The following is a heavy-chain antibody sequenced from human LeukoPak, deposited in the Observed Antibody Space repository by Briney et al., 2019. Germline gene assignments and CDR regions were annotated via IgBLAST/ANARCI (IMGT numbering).Heavy chain of an antibody. CDR2: IHYSGST. Sequence: PSETLSLTCTVSGGSISSSSYYWGWIRQPPGKGLEWIATIHYSGSTYYNPSLKSRVTISVDTSRNHLSLKLSSVTAADTAVYYCVRRRTIFGVAVDWGQGTLVTVSS. J-gene: IGHJ4*02. V-gene: IGHV4-39*02. CDR3: VRRRTIFGVAVD. CDR1: GGSISSSSYY. D-gene: IGHD3-3*01.